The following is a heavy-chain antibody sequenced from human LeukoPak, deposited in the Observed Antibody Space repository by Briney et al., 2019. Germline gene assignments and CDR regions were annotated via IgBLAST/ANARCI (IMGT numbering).Heavy chain of an antibody. CDR3: AKERHLWFGEFPDYMDV. D-gene: IGHD3-10*01. V-gene: IGHV3-23*01. Sequence: PGGSLRLSCVASGFTFSRYAMSWVRQGPGKGLEWVSAISGGSADIYYADSVKGRFTISRDNSKNTLCLQMNSLRAEDTAVYYCAKERHLWFGEFPDYMDVWGKGTTVTVSS. J-gene: IGHJ6*03. CDR2: ISGGSADI. CDR1: GFTFSRYA.